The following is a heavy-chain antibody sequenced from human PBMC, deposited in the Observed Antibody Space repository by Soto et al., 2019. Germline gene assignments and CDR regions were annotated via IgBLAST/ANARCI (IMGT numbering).Heavy chain of an antibody. D-gene: IGHD6-13*01. CDR3: ARYSSNWFQAEGMDV. CDR2: IDASGNS. J-gene: IGHJ6*02. Sequence: SETLSLTCTVSGDSISSYYWNWIRQPAGKGLEWNGRIDASGNSNYNPSLNSRVTMSVDTSKKQFSLKVTSVTAADRAVYYCARYSSNWFQAEGMDVWGQGTTVTVSS. CDR1: GDSISSYY. V-gene: IGHV4-4*07.